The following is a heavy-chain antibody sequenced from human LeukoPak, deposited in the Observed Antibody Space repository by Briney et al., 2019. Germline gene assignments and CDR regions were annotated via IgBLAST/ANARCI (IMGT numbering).Heavy chain of an antibody. CDR2: ISPSGDST. CDR3: ARSEPRGRSFDI. D-gene: IGHD1-14*01. V-gene: IGHV1-46*01. J-gene: IGHJ3*02. Sequence: ASVKVSCKASGYTFTSYYVHWVRQAPGQGLEWMGIISPSGDSTSYAQNFQGRVTMTRDTSTSTVYMELRSLRSEDTAVYYCARSEPRGRSFDIWGQGTMVTVSS. CDR1: GYTFTSYY.